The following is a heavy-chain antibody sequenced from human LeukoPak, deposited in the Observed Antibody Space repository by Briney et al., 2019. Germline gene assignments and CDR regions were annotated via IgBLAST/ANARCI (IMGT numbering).Heavy chain of an antibody. CDR2: IYHSGGT. D-gene: IGHD3-10*01. CDR1: GGSINGAS. J-gene: IGHJ4*02. CDR3: ARVGTYYRSLDS. V-gene: IGHV4-59*01. Sequence: SETLSLTCTVSGGSINGASWNWIRKPPGQGLEWIGYIYHSGGTNYNPSLKSRVTISLDTSKNQFSLKLSSVTAADTAVYYCARVGTYYRSLDSRGQGTLVTVSS.